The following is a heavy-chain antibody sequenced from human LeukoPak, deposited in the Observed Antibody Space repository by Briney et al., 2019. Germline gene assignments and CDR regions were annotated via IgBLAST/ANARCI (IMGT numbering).Heavy chain of an antibody. V-gene: IGHV3-49*03. J-gene: IGHJ6*03. Sequence: PGRSLRLSCTTSGFTFGDYAMSWFRQAPGKGLEWVGFIRSKIYGGAIEYAASVKGRFTISRDDSKSIAYLQMNSLRIEDTGLYYCARDQLGGDPGDYYYYYMDVWGKGTTVTVSS. CDR3: ARDQLGGDPGDYYYYYMDV. D-gene: IGHD2-21*01. CDR1: GFTFGDYA. CDR2: IRSKIYGGAI.